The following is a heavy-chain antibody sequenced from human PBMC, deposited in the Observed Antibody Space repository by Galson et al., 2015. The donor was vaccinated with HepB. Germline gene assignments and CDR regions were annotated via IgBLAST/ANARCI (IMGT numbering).Heavy chain of an antibody. CDR1: GFTFSDYY. Sequence: SLRLSCAASGFTFSDYYMSWIRQAPGKGLEWVSYISSSGSTIYYADSVKGRFTISRDNAKNSLYLQMNSLRAEDTAVYYCARDLRTEYYYYYGMDVWGQGTTVTVSS. J-gene: IGHJ6*02. CDR2: ISSSGSTI. CDR3: ARDLRTEYYYYYGMDV. V-gene: IGHV3-11*01. D-gene: IGHD3-16*01.